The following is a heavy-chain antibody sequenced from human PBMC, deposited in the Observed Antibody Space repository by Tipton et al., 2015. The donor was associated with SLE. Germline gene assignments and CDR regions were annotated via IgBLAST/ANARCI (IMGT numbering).Heavy chain of an antibody. V-gene: IGHV3-7*01. CDR3: ARDHDYYDSSGYYYYHYFDY. CDR1: GFTFSSYW. Sequence: LSLTCAASGFTFSSYWMSWVRQAPGKGLEWVANIKQDGSEKYYVDSVKGRFTISRDNAKNSRYLQMNSLRAEDTAVYYCARDHDYYDSSGYYYYHYFDYWGQGTLVTVSS. D-gene: IGHD3-22*01. J-gene: IGHJ4*02. CDR2: IKQDGSEK.